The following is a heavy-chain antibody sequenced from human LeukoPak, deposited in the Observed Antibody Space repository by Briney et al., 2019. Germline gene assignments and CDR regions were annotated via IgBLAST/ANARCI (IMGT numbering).Heavy chain of an antibody. V-gene: IGHV3-7*01. Sequence: GGSLRLSCAASGFTFSSYWMSWVRQAPGKGREWVANIKQDGSEKYYVESVKGRFTISRDNAKVSLYLQMNSLRAEDTAVYYCASWRGSYGNYWGQGTLVTVSS. CDR2: IKQDGSEK. CDR1: GFTFSSYW. J-gene: IGHJ4*02. CDR3: ASWRGSYGNY. D-gene: IGHD1-26*01.